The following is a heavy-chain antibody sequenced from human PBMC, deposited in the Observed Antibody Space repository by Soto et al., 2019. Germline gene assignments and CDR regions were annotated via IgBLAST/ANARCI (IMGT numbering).Heavy chain of an antibody. CDR3: AKVSCTNGVCYTGDFDY. V-gene: IGHV3-30*18. J-gene: IGHJ4*02. CDR2: ISYDGSNK. D-gene: IGHD2-8*01. CDR1: GFTFSSYG. Sequence: GSLRLSCAASGFTFSSYGMHWVRQAPGKGLEWVAVISYDGSNKYYADSVKGRFTISRDNSKNTLYLQMNSLRAEDTAVYYCAKVSCTNGVCYTGDFDYWGQGTLVTVSS.